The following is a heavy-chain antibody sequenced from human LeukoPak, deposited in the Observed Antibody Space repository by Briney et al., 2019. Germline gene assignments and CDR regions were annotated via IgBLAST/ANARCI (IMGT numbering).Heavy chain of an antibody. V-gene: IGHV3-21*01. Sequence: GGSLRLSCAASGFTFSSYSMHWVRQAPGKGLEWVSSISSSSSYIYYADSVKGRFTISRDTAKNSLYLQMNSLRAEDTAVYYCARGESDYDFWSGYYERAPGYFWFDPWGQGTLVTVSS. CDR3: ARGESDYDFWSGYYERAPGYFWFDP. D-gene: IGHD3-3*01. CDR1: GFTFSSYS. CDR2: ISSSSSYI. J-gene: IGHJ5*02.